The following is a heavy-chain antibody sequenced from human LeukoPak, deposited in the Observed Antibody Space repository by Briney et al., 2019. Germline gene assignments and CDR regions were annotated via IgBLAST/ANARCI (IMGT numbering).Heavy chain of an antibody. D-gene: IGHD6-13*01. V-gene: IGHV3-9*01. CDR2: ISWNSGSI. J-gene: IGHJ3*01. CDR3: AKDPLPLSSRPA. Sequence: GRSLRLSCAASGFTFDDYAMHWVRQAPGKGLEWVSGISWNSGSIGYADSVKGRFTISRDNAKNSLYLQMNSLRAEDTALYYCAKDPLPLSSRPAWGQGTMVTVSS. CDR1: GFTFDDYA.